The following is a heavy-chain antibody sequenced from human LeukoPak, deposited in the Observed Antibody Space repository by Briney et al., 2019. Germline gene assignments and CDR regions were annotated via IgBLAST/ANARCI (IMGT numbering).Heavy chain of an antibody. D-gene: IGHD3-10*01. CDR3: AKDHYGGSGSLLDY. J-gene: IGHJ4*02. CDR2: ISSSGSTI. CDR1: GFTFSSYE. Sequence: GGSLRLSCAASGFTFSSYEMNWVRQAPGKGLEWVSYISSSGSTIYYADSVKGRFTISRDNSKNTLYLQMNSLRAEDTAVYYCAKDHYGGSGSLLDYWGQGTLVTVSS. V-gene: IGHV3-48*03.